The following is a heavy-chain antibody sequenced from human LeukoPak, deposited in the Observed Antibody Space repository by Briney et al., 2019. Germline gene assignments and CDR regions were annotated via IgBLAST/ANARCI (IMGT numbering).Heavy chain of an antibody. Sequence: ASVKVSCKASGYTFTSYYMHWVRQAPGQGLEWMGIINPSGGSTGYAQKFQGRVTMTRDTSTNTVYVELSSLKFEDTAVYYCARRGLSGYYYYGMDVWGQGTTVTVSS. CDR1: GYTFTSYY. CDR2: INPSGGST. CDR3: ARRGLSGYYYYGMDV. D-gene: IGHD3-3*01. J-gene: IGHJ6*02. V-gene: IGHV1-46*01.